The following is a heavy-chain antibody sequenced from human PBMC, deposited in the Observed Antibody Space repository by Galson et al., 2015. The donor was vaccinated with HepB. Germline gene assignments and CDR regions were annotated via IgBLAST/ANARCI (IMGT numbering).Heavy chain of an antibody. Sequence: SLRLSCAASGFTFSSYWMSWVRQAPGKGLEWVANIKQDGSEKYYVDSVKGRFTISRDNAKNSLYLQMNSLRAEDTAVYYCAREGGVGPLWFGELWIDYWGQGTLVTVSS. V-gene: IGHV3-7*03. D-gene: IGHD3-10*01. J-gene: IGHJ4*02. CDR1: GFTFSSYW. CDR2: IKQDGSEK. CDR3: AREGGVGPLWFGELWIDY.